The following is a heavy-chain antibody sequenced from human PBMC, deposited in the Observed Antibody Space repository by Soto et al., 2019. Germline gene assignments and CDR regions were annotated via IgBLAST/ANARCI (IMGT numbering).Heavy chain of an antibody. Sequence: EVQLLESGGGLVQPGGSLRLSCVASGFTFSSYAMSWVRQAPGKGLEWVSVISASGGRTYYADSVKGRFTVSRDNSKNTLYLQMTSLRAEDTAVYYCAKGPIAAAGPPPWDWGQGSLVTVSS. J-gene: IGHJ4*02. CDR3: AKGPIAAAGPPPWD. CDR1: GFTFSSYA. V-gene: IGHV3-23*01. D-gene: IGHD6-13*01. CDR2: ISASGGRT.